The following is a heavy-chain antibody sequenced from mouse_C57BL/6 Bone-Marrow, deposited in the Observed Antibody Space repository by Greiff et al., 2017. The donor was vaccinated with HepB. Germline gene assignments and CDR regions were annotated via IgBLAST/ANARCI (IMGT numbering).Heavy chain of an antibody. J-gene: IGHJ4*01. Sequence: EVQLQQSGPELVKPGASVKISCKASGYTFTDYYMNWVKQSHGKSLEWIGDINPNNGGTSYNQKFKGKATLTVDKSSSTAYMERRSLTSEDSAVYYCARGCRAMDYWGQGTSVTVSS. CDR2: INPNNGGT. CDR1: GYTFTDYY. CDR3: ARGCRAMDY. V-gene: IGHV1-26*01.